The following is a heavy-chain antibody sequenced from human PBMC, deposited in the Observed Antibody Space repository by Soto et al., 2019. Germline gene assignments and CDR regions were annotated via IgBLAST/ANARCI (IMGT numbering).Heavy chain of an antibody. J-gene: IGHJ5*02. CDR1: GGSLSNANYY. CDR2: IYYTGTT. CDR3: ARADRTRCVDRSCPGWVDP. Sequence: SVTLSLTWTVSGGSLSNANYYWSWIRQHPGKGLEWIGYIYYTGTTYYSPSLESRVAISVDTSQNQFSLKLGAVTAADTAVYYCARADRTRCVDRSCPGWVDPWGKGTLVS. V-gene: IGHV4-31*02. D-gene: IGHD1-26*01.